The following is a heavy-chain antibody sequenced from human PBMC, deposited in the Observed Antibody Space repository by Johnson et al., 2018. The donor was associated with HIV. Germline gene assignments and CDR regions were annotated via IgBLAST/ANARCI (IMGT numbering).Heavy chain of an antibody. V-gene: IGHV3-30*03. J-gene: IGHJ3*02. Sequence: QVQLVESGGGVVQPGRSLRLSCAASGFTFSSYGMHWVRQAPGKGLEWVAVISYDGSNKYYADSVKGRFTISRDNSKNTLYLQMNSLGAEDTAVYYCARVQLLADDVFNIWGQGTMVTVSS. D-gene: IGHD3-10*01. CDR3: ARVQLLADDVFNI. CDR2: ISYDGSNK. CDR1: GFTFSSYG.